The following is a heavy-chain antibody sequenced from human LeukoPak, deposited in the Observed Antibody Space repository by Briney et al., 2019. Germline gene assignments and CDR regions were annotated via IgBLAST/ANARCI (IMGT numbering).Heavy chain of an antibody. Sequence: ASVKVSCKVSGYTLTELSMHWVRQAPGKGLEWMGGFDPEDGETIYAQKFQGRVTMTEDTSTDTAYMELSSLRSEGTAVYYCATRITMVRGVIIKAYYFDYWGQGTLVTVSS. CDR2: FDPEDGET. D-gene: IGHD3-10*01. CDR1: GYTLTELS. CDR3: ATRITMVRGVIIKAYYFDY. J-gene: IGHJ4*02. V-gene: IGHV1-24*01.